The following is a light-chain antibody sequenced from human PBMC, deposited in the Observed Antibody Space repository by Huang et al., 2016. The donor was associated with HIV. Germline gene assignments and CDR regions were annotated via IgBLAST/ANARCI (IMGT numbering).Light chain of an antibody. CDR3: QQYNNWPPWT. CDR1: QGVANN. Sequence: EIVMTQSPGTLSVSPGERATLSCRASQGVANNVAWYQQKPGQTPRLRLHVASTRATGIPARFSGSASGTEFTLTISSLQTEDFAIYYCQQYNNWPPWTFGQGT. J-gene: IGKJ1*01. V-gene: IGKV3D-15*01. CDR2: VAS.